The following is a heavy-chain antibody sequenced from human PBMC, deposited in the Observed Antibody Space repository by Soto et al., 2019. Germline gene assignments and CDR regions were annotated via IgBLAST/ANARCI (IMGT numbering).Heavy chain of an antibody. CDR2: SNPSDGST. CDR1: GYTFTIYY. Sequence: QVQLVQSGAEVTMPGASVRVSCETSGYTFTIYYIHWVRQAPGQGLEWMGLSNPSDGSTTYAQKFQGRVTMTKDTSTSTVYMELNSLRSEDTAVFYCTTQWGGLAFEYWGQGTLVAVSS. V-gene: IGHV1-46*01. D-gene: IGHD1-26*01. J-gene: IGHJ4*02. CDR3: TTQWGGLAFEY.